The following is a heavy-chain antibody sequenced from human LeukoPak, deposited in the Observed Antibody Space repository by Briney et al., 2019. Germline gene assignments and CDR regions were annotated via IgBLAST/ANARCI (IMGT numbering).Heavy chain of an antibody. V-gene: IGHV3-33*08. J-gene: IGHJ4*02. CDR1: GFTFSDYF. CDR2: IWYDGSNK. CDR3: ARDSSGWLDY. D-gene: IGHD6-19*01. Sequence: GGSLRLSCAASGFTFSDYFFRWVRQAPGKGPEWVAVIWYDGSNKYYADSVKGRFTISRDNSKNTLYLQMNSLRAEDTAVYYCARDSSGWLDYWGQGTLVTVSS.